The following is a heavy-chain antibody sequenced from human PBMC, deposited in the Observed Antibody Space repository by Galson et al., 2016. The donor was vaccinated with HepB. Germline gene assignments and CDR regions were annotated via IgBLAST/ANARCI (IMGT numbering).Heavy chain of an antibody. D-gene: IGHD3-10*01. J-gene: IGHJ4*02. CDR1: GFTFSSYA. CDR2: FRGSGGSP. V-gene: IGHV3-23*01. Sequence: SLRLSCAASGFTFSSYAMNWVRQAPGKGLEWVATFRGSGGSPYHADAVTGSFTISRDNSKRTVYLQMNSLRAADSALYYRAKGSQLGDYLDSWGQGTLVAVSS. CDR3: AKGSQLGDYLDS.